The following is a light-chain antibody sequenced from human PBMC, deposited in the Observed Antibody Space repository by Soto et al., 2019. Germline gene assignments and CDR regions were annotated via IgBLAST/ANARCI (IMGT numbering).Light chain of an antibody. V-gene: IGKV3-20*01. Sequence: EGVLTQSPATLSLSPGERATLSCRASQSVSISYLAWYQQKPGQAPRLLIYGAFNRATGIPDRFSGSGSGTDFTLTISRLEPEDFAVYYCQHYGGSPLTFGQGTRLEIK. CDR3: QHYGGSPLT. CDR1: QSVSISY. CDR2: GAF. J-gene: IGKJ5*01.